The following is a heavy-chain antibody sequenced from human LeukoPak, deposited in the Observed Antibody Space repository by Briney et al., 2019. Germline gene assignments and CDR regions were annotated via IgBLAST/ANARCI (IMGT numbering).Heavy chain of an antibody. Sequence: PGGSLRLSCAASGFTFSSYAMHWVRQAPGKGLEWVAMISYDGSNKYYADSVKGRFTISRDNSKNTLYLQMNSLRVEDTAVFYCARGYSTSWTGYWGQGTLVTVSS. J-gene: IGHJ4*02. V-gene: IGHV3-30*04. D-gene: IGHD6-13*01. CDR1: GFTFSSYA. CDR3: ARGYSTSWTGY. CDR2: ISYDGSNK.